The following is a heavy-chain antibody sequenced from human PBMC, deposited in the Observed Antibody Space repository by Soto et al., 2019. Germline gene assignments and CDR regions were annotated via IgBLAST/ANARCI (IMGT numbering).Heavy chain of an antibody. D-gene: IGHD2-2*01. CDR2: IIPIFGTA. CDR3: AQGDIVVVPAAGYGMDV. CDR1: GGTFSSYA. J-gene: IGHJ6*02. V-gene: IGHV1-69*13. Sequence: ASVKVSCKASGGTFSSYAISWVRQAPGQGLEWMGGIIPIFGTANYAQKFQGRVTITADESTSTAYMELSSLRSEDTAVYYCAQGDIVVVPAAGYGMDVWGQGTTDTSP.